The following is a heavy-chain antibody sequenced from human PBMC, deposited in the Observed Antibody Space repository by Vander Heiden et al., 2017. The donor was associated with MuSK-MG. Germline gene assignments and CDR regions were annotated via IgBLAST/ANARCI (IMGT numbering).Heavy chain of an antibody. CDR3: ATSSAITIFGVVIILDSGYFQH. J-gene: IGHJ1*01. V-gene: IGHV4-39*01. CDR1: GGSISSSSYY. D-gene: IGHD3-3*01. Sequence: QLQLQESGPGLVKPSETLSLTCTVSGGSISSSSYYWGWIRQPPGKGLEWIGSIYYSGSTYHNPSLNRRATISVDTSKNQFSLKLSSVTAADTAVYYCATSSAITIFGVVIILDSGYFQHWGQGTLVTVSS. CDR2: IYYSGST.